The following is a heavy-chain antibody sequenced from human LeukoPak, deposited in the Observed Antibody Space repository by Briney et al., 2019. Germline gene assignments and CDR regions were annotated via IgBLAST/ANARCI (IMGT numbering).Heavy chain of an antibody. V-gene: IGHV1-8*01. CDR3: ALGAGLGSPPPHDY. Sequence: ASVKVSCKASGYTFTSYDINWVRQATGQGLEWMGWMNPNSGNTGYAPKFQGRVTMTRNTSISTAYMELSSLRSEDTAVYYCALGAGLGSPPPHDYWGQGTLVTVSS. D-gene: IGHD1-26*01. CDR1: GYTFTSYD. J-gene: IGHJ4*02. CDR2: MNPNSGNT.